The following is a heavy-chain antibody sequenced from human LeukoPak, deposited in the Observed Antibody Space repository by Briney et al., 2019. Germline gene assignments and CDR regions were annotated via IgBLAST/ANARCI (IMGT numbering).Heavy chain of an antibody. V-gene: IGHV1-2*02. CDR2: INPNSGVT. J-gene: IGHJ4*02. Sequence: ASVKVSCKASGYTFAGSYMHWVRQAPGQGLEWMGWINPNSGVTNYAQTFQGRVTMARDTSISTAYMELSRLRSDDTAVYYCTRGGSPPFHCWGQGTLVTVSS. CDR1: GYTFAGSY. CDR3: TRGGSPPFHC.